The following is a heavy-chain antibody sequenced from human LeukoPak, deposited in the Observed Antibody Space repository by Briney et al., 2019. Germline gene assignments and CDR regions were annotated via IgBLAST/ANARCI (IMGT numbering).Heavy chain of an antibody. J-gene: IGHJ4*02. D-gene: IGHD3-10*01. V-gene: IGHV4-30-4*01. CDR3: ARDSGYYGSGSYFY. Sequence: SETLSLTCTVSGGSISSGDYYWSWIRQPPGEGLEWIGYIYYSGSTYYNPSLKSRVTISVDTSKNQFSLKLSSVTAADTAVYYCARDSGYYGSGSYFYWGQGTLVTVSS. CDR2: IYYSGST. CDR1: GGSISSGDYY.